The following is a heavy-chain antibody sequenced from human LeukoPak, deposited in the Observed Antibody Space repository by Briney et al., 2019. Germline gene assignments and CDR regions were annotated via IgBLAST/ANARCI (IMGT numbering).Heavy chain of an antibody. CDR1: GFTVSSNY. CDR2: IYSGGST. D-gene: IGHD3-3*01. J-gene: IGHJ6*03. CDR3: ARVREDITIFGVAYYYYYYMDV. V-gene: IGHV3-53*01. Sequence: PGGSLRLSCAASGFTVSSNYMSWVRQAPGKGLEWVSVIYSGGSTYYADSEKGRFTISRDNSKNTLYLQMNSLRAEDTAVYYCARVREDITIFGVAYYYYYYMDVWGKGTTVTVSS.